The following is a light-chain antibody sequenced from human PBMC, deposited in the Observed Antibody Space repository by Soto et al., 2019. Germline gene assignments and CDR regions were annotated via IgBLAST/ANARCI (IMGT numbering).Light chain of an antibody. CDR3: RSYTSSPSRV. J-gene: IGLJ1*01. V-gene: IGLV2-14*01. CDR2: EVS. CDR1: SSDVGGYNY. Sequence: QSALTQPASVSGSPGQSITISCTGTSSDVGGYNYVSWYQQHPGKVPKLIIYEVSHRPSGVSNRFSGSKSGNTASLTISGLQAEDEADYYCRSYTSSPSRVFGTGTKLTVL.